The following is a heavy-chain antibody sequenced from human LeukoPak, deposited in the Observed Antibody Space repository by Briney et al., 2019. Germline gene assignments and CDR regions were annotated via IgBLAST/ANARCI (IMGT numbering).Heavy chain of an antibody. J-gene: IGHJ6*03. CDR3: ARHSAAAIRCYYYYMDV. Sequence: SETLSLTCTVSGGSISSSSYYWGWIRQPPGEGLEWIGSIYYSGNTHYNPSLKSRVTISVDTSKNQFSLNLSSVTAADTAVYYCARHSAAAIRCYYYYMDVWGKGTTVTVSS. CDR1: GGSISSSSYY. V-gene: IGHV4-39*01. D-gene: IGHD2-2*01. CDR2: IYYSGNT.